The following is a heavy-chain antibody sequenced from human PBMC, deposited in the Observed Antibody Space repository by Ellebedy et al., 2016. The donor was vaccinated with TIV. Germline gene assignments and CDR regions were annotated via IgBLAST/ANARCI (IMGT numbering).Heavy chain of an antibody. CDR3: AKDLTNSGSYS. D-gene: IGHD1-26*01. CDR2: ISGSGGST. Sequence: GGSLRLXCAASGFTFSSYAMSWVRQAPGKGLEWVSAISGSGGSTYYADSVKGRFTISRDNSKNTLYLQMNSLRAEDTAVYYCAKDLTNSGSYSWGQGTLVTVSS. V-gene: IGHV3-23*01. CDR1: GFTFSSYA. J-gene: IGHJ4*02.